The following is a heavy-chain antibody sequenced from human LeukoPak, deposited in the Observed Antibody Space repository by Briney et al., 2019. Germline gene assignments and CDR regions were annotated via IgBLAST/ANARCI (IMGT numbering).Heavy chain of an antibody. Sequence: GGSLRLSCAASGFIFSSYAMHWVRQAPGKGLEYVSAISSNGGSTYYANSVKGRFTISRDNSKNTLYLQMGSLRAEDMAVYYCARSWGYYYDSSGAIDYWGQGTLVTVSS. V-gene: IGHV3-64*01. CDR2: ISSNGGST. CDR1: GFIFSSYA. CDR3: ARSWGYYYDSSGAIDY. D-gene: IGHD3-22*01. J-gene: IGHJ4*02.